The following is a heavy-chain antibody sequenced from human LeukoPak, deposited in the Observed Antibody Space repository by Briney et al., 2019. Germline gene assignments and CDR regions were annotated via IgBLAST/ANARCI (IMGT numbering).Heavy chain of an antibody. V-gene: IGHV3-15*01. CDR1: GLSFSDAW. Sequence: GGSLRLSCAASGLSFSDAWMSWVRQAPGKGLEWIGRIKSRTAGGTTDYAAPVKGRFTISRDDSQSTLYLQMYTLQIEDTAVYYCTTDASPYCTNGKCYTGGNSDYWGQGILVTVSS. CDR3: TTDASPYCTNGKCYTGGNSDY. D-gene: IGHD2-8*01. CDR2: IKSRTAGGTT. J-gene: IGHJ4*02.